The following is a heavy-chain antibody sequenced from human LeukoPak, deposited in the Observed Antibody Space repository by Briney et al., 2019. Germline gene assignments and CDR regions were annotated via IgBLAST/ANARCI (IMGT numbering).Heavy chain of an antibody. V-gene: IGHV3-21*01. CDR1: GFTFSSYS. CDR2: ISSSSSYI. J-gene: IGHJ6*02. Sequence: GGSLRLSCAASGFTFSSYSMNWVREAPGKGLEWVSSISSSSSYIYYADSVKGRFTISRDNAKNSLYLQMNSLSCEDTAVYYCASYGSGSYSYGMDVWGQGTTVTVSS. CDR3: ASYGSGSYSYGMDV. D-gene: IGHD3-10*01.